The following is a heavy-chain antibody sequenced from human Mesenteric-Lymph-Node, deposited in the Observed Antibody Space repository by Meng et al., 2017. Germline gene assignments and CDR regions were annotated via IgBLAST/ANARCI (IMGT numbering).Heavy chain of an antibody. CDR2: MNPNSGNT. Sequence: ASVKVSCKASGYTFTSYDINWVRQATGQGLEWMGWMNPNSGNTGYAQKFQGRVTMTRNTSISTAYMELSSLRSEDTAVYYCARGWGIAAAGYWYFDLWGRGTLVTVSS. D-gene: IGHD6-13*01. CDR1: GYTFTSYD. J-gene: IGHJ2*01. V-gene: IGHV1-8*01. CDR3: ARGWGIAAAGYWYFDL.